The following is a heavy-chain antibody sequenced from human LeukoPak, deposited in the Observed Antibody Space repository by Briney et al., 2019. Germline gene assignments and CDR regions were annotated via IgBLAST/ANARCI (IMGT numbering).Heavy chain of an antibody. CDR2: IKSQTKGGTT. J-gene: IGHJ4*02. CDR1: GFTFTNAW. CDR3: AKGVSSADY. D-gene: IGHD6-19*01. Sequence: PGGSLRLSCAASGFTFTNAWMSWVRQAPGKGLEWVGRIKSQTKGGTTDYAAPVKGRLTILRDDSKNTLYLQMNSLRAEDTAVYYCAKGVSSADYWGQGTLVTVSS. V-gene: IGHV3-15*01.